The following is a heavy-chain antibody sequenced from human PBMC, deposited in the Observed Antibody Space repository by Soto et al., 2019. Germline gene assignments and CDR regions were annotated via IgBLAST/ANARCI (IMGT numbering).Heavy chain of an antibody. V-gene: IGHV3-66*01. CDR3: ARDGRFGELSPFDY. J-gene: IGHJ4*02. D-gene: IGHD3-10*01. CDR2: IYSDGRT. Sequence: GGSLRLSCAASGLTVSTNYMSWVRQAPGKGLEWVSVIYSDGRTYHADSVKGRFTISRDNSKNMLYLQMNSLRAEDTAVYYCARDGRFGELSPFDYWGQGALVTVSS. CDR1: GLTVSTNY.